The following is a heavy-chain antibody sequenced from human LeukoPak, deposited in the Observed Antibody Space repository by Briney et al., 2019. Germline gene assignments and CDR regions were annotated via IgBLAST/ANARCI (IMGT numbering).Heavy chain of an antibody. CDR1: GGSVSNYY. CDR3: ARFMSLQGFDP. Sequence: PSETLSLTCTVSGGSVSNYYWSWIRHPPGKTLGLIGYIYHTGTTIYSPSLMSRLTISVNTSKNQFFLKLTSVTAADTAMYYCARFMSLQGFDPWGQGTLVTVSS. V-gene: IGHV4-59*02. CDR2: IYHTGTT. J-gene: IGHJ5*02.